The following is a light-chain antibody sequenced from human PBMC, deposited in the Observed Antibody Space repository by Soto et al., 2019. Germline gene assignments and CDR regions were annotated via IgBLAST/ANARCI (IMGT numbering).Light chain of an antibody. CDR2: KAS. J-gene: IGKJ1*01. Sequence: DIQMTQSPSTLSGSVGDRVTITCRASQTISSWLAWYQQKPGKAPKLLIYKASTLKSGVPSRFSGSGSGTEFTLTISSLQPEDFATYFCQQKYRVPRTFGQGTKVDIK. V-gene: IGKV1-5*03. CDR1: QTISSW. CDR3: QQKYRVPRT.